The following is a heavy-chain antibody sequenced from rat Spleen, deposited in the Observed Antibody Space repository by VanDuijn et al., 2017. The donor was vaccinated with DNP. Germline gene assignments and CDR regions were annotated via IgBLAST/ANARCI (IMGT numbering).Heavy chain of an antibody. Sequence: QVQLQQSGAELAKPGSSVKISCKASGYTFTSYYIGWIKQTTGQGLEYIGYINTGSGGTNYNEKFKGKATLTVDKSSSTAFMQLSSLTPDDSAVYYCTRSGFSAMDAWGQGTSVTVSS. V-gene: IGHV1-43*01. CDR3: TRSGFSAMDA. D-gene: IGHD4-4*01. J-gene: IGHJ4*01. CDR1: GYTFTSYY. CDR2: INTGSGGT.